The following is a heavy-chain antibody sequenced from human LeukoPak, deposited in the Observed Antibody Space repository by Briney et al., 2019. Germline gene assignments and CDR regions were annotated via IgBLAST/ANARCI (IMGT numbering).Heavy chain of an antibody. D-gene: IGHD1-1*01. CDR2: ISYHGSDK. V-gene: IGHV3-30*04. Sequence: PGRSLRLSCAASGFTFSSYAMHWVRQAPGKGLEWVAVISYHGSDKFYADSVEGRFTISRDQSKNTLYLQMNSLRAEDTALYYCAKDHVPSSRYGGLLGYWGQGTLVTVSS. CDR1: GFTFSSYA. CDR3: AKDHVPSSRYGGLLGY. J-gene: IGHJ4*02.